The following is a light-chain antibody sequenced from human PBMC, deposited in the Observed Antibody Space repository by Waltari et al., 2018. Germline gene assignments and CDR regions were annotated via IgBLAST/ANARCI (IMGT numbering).Light chain of an antibody. CDR2: KAS. CDR1: QCISNY. V-gene: IGKV1-5*03. CDR3: QQYNTYSS. Sequence: DIQMLQSPSTASASVGDNITITCRAIQCISNYLAWYQQKPVKAPKLLIYKASSSGSGVPSRFSRSGSVTEFTLTISSLQPDDFATYYCQQYNTYSSFVQGSKLEIK. J-gene: IGKJ2*03.